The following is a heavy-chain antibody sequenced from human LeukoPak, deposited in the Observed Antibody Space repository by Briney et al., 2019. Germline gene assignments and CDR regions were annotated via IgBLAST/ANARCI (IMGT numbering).Heavy chain of an antibody. CDR3: AKALKEEAAAMS. V-gene: IGHV3-30*18. CDR1: GFTFSSYG. J-gene: IGHJ4*02. Sequence: PGGSLRLSCAASGFTFSSYGMHWVRQAPGKGLEWVAVISYDGSNKYYADSVKGRFTISRDNSKNTLYLQMNSLRAEDTAVYYCAKALKEEAAAMSWGQGVLVTVSS. D-gene: IGHD6-13*01. CDR2: ISYDGSNK.